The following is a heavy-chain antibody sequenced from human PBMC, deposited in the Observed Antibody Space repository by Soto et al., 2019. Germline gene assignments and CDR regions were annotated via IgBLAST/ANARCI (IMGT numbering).Heavy chain of an antibody. CDR1: GGSISNHH. V-gene: IGHV4-59*11. D-gene: IGHD3-16*01. CDR2: IYYSGST. Sequence: SETLSLTCKVSGGSISNHHWSWIRQPPGKGLEWIGYIYYSGSTNYNPSLKSRVIISVDTSKNQFSLKLTSVTAADTSIYYCARVYMMAPGAWFDPWGQGTLVTVSS. CDR3: ARVYMMAPGAWFDP. J-gene: IGHJ5*02.